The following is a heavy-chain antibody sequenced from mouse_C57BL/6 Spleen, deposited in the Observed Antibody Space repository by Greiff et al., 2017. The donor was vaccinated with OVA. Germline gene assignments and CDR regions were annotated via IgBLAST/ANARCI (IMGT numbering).Heavy chain of an antibody. V-gene: IGHV1-69*01. J-gene: IGHJ3*01. CDR1: GYTFTSYW. CDR3: ARIYYYGSSPSWFAY. Sequence: VQLQQSGAELVRPGTSVKLSCKASGYTFTSYWMHWVKQRPGQGLEWIGEIDPSDSYTNYNQKFKGKSTLTVDKSSSTAYMQLSSLTSEDSAVYYCARIYYYGSSPSWFAYWGQGTLVTVSA. CDR2: IDPSDSYT. D-gene: IGHD1-1*01.